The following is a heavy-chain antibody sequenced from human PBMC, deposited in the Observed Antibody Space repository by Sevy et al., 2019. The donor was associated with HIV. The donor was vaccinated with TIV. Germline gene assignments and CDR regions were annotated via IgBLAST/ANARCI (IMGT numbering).Heavy chain of an antibody. Sequence: GGSLRLSCTTSGFTFRIYAMSWVRQAPGKGLEWVSAISGSGSSTYYADSVKGRFTISRDNSKNTLYLQMNSLRAEDTAVFYCAKEGGSHYDTSGSFDDGGQGTRVTVSS. J-gene: IGHJ4*02. D-gene: IGHD3-22*01. CDR3: AKEGGSHYDTSGSFDD. V-gene: IGHV3-23*01. CDR2: ISGSGSST. CDR1: GFTFRIYA.